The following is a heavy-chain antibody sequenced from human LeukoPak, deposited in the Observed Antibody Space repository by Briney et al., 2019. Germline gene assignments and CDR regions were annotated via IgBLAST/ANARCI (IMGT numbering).Heavy chain of an antibody. D-gene: IGHD2-2*01. CDR1: GYPFTGYY. CDR3: ARLADCSSSSCRSLDY. J-gene: IGHJ4*02. V-gene: IGHV1-2*02. Sequence: ASVKVSCKASGYPFTGYYLHWVRQAPGQGLEWMGWINPNSGFTNYAQKFQGRVTMTRDTSISTAYMELSRLRSDDTAVYYCARLADCSSSSCRSLDYWGQGTLVTVSS. CDR2: INPNSGFT.